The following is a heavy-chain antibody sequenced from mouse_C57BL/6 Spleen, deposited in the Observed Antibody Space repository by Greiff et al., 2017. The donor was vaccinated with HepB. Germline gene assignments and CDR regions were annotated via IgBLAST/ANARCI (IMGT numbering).Heavy chain of an antibody. CDR2: IDPSDSET. J-gene: IGHJ1*03. CDR1: GYTFTSYW. Sequence: VQLQQSGAELVRPGSSVKLSCKASGYTFTSYWMHWVKQRPIQGLEWIGNIDPSDSETHYNQKFKDKATLTVDKSSSTAYMQLSSLTSEDSAVYYCARSKMGNYWYFDVWGTGTTVTVSS. CDR3: ARSKMGNYWYFDV. V-gene: IGHV1-52*01.